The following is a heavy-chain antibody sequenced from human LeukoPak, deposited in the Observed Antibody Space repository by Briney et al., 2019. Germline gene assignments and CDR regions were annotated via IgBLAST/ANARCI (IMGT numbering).Heavy chain of an antibody. J-gene: IGHJ4*02. CDR1: GDTFTIYA. D-gene: IGHD2-2*02. V-gene: IGHV1-69*10. CDR2: ISPIIGVT. CDR3: ARDRAILTVPTSTDFDY. Sequence: SVKVSCKASGDTFTIYAVSWVRQAPGQGLEWMGWISPIIGVTNYSQKFQERVTLTADTSTSTAYMELSGLKSDDTTIYYCARDRAILTVPTSTDFDYWGQGTLVTVS.